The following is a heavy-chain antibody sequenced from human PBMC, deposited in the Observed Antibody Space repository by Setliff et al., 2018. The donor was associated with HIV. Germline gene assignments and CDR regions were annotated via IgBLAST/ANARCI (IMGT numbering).Heavy chain of an antibody. CDR1: GGSISSSDYY. Sequence: TSETLSLTCTVSGGSISSSDYYWGWIRQPPGKGLEWIGYIYYSGSTYYNPSLKTRVTISVDGSKNQFSLKLKSVTAADTAVYYCARWHPPYGFWEEDYWGQGTLVTVSS. V-gene: IGHV4-39*01. CDR2: IYYSGST. J-gene: IGHJ4*02. D-gene: IGHD3-10*01. CDR3: ARWHPPYGFWEEDY.